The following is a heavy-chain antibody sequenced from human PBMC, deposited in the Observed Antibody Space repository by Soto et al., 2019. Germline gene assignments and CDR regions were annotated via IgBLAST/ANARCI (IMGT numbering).Heavy chain of an antibody. D-gene: IGHD6-19*01. V-gene: IGHV3-33*01. J-gene: IGHJ3*02. CDR1: GFTFSSYG. CDR3: ARVGIAVAGDAFDI. CDR2: IWYDGSNK. Sequence: GGSLRLSCAASGFTFSSYGMHWVRQAPGKGLEWVAVIWYDGSNKYYADSVKGRFTISRDNSKNTLYLQMNSLRAEDTAVYYCARVGIAVAGDAFDIWGQGTMVTVSS.